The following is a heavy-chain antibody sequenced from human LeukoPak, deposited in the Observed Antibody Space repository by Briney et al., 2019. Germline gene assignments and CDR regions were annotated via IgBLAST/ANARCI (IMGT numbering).Heavy chain of an antibody. Sequence: SVKVSCKASGYTFTSYGISWVRQAPGQGLEWMGGIIPIFGTANYAQKFQGRVTITADKSTSTAYMELSSLRSEDTAVYYCARDGSGSYEYFDYWGQGTLVTVSS. CDR1: GYTFTSYG. CDR3: ARDGSGSYEYFDY. V-gene: IGHV1-69*06. J-gene: IGHJ4*02. CDR2: IIPIFGTA. D-gene: IGHD3-10*01.